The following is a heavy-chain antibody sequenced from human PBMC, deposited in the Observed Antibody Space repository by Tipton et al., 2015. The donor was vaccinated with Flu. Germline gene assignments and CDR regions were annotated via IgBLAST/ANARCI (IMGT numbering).Heavy chain of an antibody. V-gene: IGHV1-18*01. Sequence: QLVQSGAEVKKPGASVKVSCKASDYSFADYAISWVRQSPGHGLEWMGWISTYTTATNYAQRVQGRVTMTTDASTNTVYLELTSLTPGDTAVYYCARHFLVFGEGGMDVRGQGPTVSVSS. J-gene: IGHJ6*02. CDR2: ISTYTTAT. CDR3: ARHFLVFGEGGMDV. CDR1: DYSFADYA. D-gene: IGHD3-10*01.